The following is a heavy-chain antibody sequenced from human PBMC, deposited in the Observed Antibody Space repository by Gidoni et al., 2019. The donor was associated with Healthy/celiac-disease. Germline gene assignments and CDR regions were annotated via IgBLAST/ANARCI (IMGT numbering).Heavy chain of an antibody. J-gene: IGHJ5*02. CDR2: INPDSGGT. CDR3: ARVGTPTAFDP. CDR1: GYTFTGYY. D-gene: IGHD4-4*01. Sequence: QVQLVQSGAEVKKPGASVKVSCKASGYTFTGYYMHWVRQAPGQGPEWMGWINPDSGGTNYAKKFKGRVTMTRDTSSSTAYMELSRLRSDDTAVYYWARVGTPTAFDPWGQGTLVTVSS. V-gene: IGHV1-2*02.